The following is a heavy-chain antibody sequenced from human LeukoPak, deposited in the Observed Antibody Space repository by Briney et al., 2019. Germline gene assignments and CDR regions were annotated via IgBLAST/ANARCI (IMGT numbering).Heavy chain of an antibody. CDR2: IIPILGIA. D-gene: IGHD6-13*01. V-gene: IGHV1-69*04. J-gene: IGHJ5*02. CDR1: GGTFNSYA. CDR3: ASIAAADNWFDP. Sequence: ASVKVSCKASGGTFNSYAISWVRQAPGQGLEWMGRIIPILGIANYAQKFQGRVTITADKSTSTAYMELSSLRSEDTAVYYCASIAAADNWFDPWGQGTLVTVSS.